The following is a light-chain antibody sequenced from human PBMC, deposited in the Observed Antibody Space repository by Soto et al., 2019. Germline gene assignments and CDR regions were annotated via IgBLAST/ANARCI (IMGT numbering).Light chain of an antibody. V-gene: IGKV3-20*01. CDR2: GAS. CDR3: QQYGSSPRT. CDR1: QSGSSY. Sequence: PAMLSVSPGEGATLSCRASQSGSSYLAWYQQKPGQAPRLLIYGASSRATGIPDRFSGSGSGTDFTLTISRLEPEDFAVYYCQQYGSSPRTFGQGTKVDIK. J-gene: IGKJ1*01.